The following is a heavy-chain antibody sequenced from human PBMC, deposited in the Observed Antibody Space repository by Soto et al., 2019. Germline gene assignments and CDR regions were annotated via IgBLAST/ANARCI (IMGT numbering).Heavy chain of an antibody. Sequence: GGSLRLSCSASGDTFSGSAMHWVRQASGKGLEGVGRIRSKANSYATAYAASVKGRFTISRDDSKNTAYLQMNSLKTEDTAVYYCNRQGSGAVAGMYYFYYGMDVWREGTTFPASS. V-gene: IGHV3-73*01. CDR2: IRSKANSYAT. CDR3: NRQGSGAVAGMYYFYYGMDV. D-gene: IGHD6-19*01. CDR1: GDTFSGSA. J-gene: IGHJ6*02.